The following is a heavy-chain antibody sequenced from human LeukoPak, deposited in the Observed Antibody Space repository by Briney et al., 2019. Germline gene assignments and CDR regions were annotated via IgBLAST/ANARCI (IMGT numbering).Heavy chain of an antibody. Sequence: GSSVKVSCKASGGTFSNYAISWVRQAPGQGLEWMGGIIPIFGTANYAQKFQGRVTITADKSTSTAYMELSSLRSDDTAVYYCARLLWLGESGFDAFDMWGQGTMVTVSS. CDR3: ARLLWLGESGFDAFDM. J-gene: IGHJ3*02. CDR1: GGTFSNYA. V-gene: IGHV1-69*06. D-gene: IGHD3-10*01. CDR2: IIPIFGTA.